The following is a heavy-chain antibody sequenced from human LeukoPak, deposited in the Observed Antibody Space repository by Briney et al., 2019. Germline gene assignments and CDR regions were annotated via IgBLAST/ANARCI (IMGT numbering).Heavy chain of an antibody. V-gene: IGHV7-4-1*02. CDR2: INTNTGNP. D-gene: IGHD2-15*01. Sequence: ASVKVSCKASGYTFTSYAMNWVRQAPGQGLEWMGWINTNTGNPTYAQGFTGRFVFSLDTSVSTVYLQISSLKAEDTAVYYCARDRRCSGGSCYGGRTVNWFDPWGQGTLVTVSS. CDR1: GYTFTSYA. CDR3: ARDRRCSGGSCYGGRTVNWFDP. J-gene: IGHJ5*02.